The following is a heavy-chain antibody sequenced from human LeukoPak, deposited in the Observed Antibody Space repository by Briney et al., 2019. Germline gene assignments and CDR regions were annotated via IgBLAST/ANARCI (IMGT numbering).Heavy chain of an antibody. CDR2: ISAYNGNT. Sequence: ASVKVSCKASGYTFTSYGISWVRQAPGQGLEWMGWISAYNGNTNYAQKLQGRVTMTTDTSTSTAYMELRSLRSDDTAVYYCAREHVVVVPFLATNYYYMDVWGKGTTVTVSS. J-gene: IGHJ6*03. V-gene: IGHV1-18*01. CDR1: GYTFTSYG. CDR3: AREHVVVVPFLATNYYYMDV. D-gene: IGHD2-15*01.